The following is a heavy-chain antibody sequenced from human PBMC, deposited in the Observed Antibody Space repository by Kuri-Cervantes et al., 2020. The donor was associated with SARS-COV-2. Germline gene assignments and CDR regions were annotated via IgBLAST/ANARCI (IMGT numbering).Heavy chain of an antibody. CDR2: ISYDGSNK. J-gene: IGHJ4*02. Sequence: GGSLRLSCAASGFTFTTYAMNWVRQAPGKGLEWVGLISYDGSNKYYADSVKGRFTISRDNSKNTLYLQMNSLRAEDTAVYYCTTERSYYDFWSGYFGYFDYWGQGTLVTVSS. D-gene: IGHD3-3*01. V-gene: IGHV3-30-3*01. CDR3: TTERSYYDFWSGYFGYFDY. CDR1: GFTFTTYA.